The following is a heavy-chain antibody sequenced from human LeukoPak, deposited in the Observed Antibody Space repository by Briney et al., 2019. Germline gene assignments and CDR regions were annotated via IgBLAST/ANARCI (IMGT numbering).Heavy chain of an antibody. D-gene: IGHD6-13*01. J-gene: IGHJ3*02. CDR2: ISSNGGST. CDR1: GFTFSSYA. CDR3: ARDGYSSSWYASGAFDI. V-gene: IGHV3-64*01. Sequence: GGSLRLPCAASGFTFSSYAMHWVRQAPGKGLEYVSAISSNGGSTYYANSVKGRFTISRDNSKNTLYLQMGSLRAEDMAVYYCARDGYSSSWYASGAFDIWGQGTMVTVSS.